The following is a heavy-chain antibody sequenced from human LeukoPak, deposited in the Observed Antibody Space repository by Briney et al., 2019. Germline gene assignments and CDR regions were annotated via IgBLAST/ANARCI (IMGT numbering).Heavy chain of an antibody. Sequence: ASVKVSCKASGYTFTSYYMHWVRQAPGQGLEWMGIIHPSGGSTSYAQKFQGRVTMTRDTSTSTVYMEPSSLRSEDTAVYYCARVLNYYGMDVWGQGTTVTVSS. CDR3: ARVLNYYGMDV. V-gene: IGHV1-46*01. CDR1: GYTFTSYY. J-gene: IGHJ6*02. CDR2: IHPSGGST.